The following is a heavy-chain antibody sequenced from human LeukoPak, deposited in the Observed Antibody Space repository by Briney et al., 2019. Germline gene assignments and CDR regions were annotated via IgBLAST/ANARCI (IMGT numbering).Heavy chain of an antibody. CDR1: GGSMSPYY. V-gene: IGHV4-4*09. J-gene: IGHJ4*02. Sequence: PSETLSLTCTVSGGSMSPYYWSWIRQTPGKGLEWIGYTFTSGGTNYNPSLKSRVTISVDTSKNQFSLEMTSVTAADTAVYYCARHPFPLREDHFDFWGQGTLVTVSS. CDR3: ARHPFPLREDHFDF. D-gene: IGHD1-26*01. CDR2: TFTSGGT.